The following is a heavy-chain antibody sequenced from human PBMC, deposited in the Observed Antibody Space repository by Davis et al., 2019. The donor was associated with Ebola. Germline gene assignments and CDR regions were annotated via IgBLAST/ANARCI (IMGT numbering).Heavy chain of an antibody. Sequence: SVKGRFTISRDNSNNTLFLQMDSLRREDTAMYFCARGTGGVAVTGTQLFQYWGQGTLVTVSS. V-gene: IGHV3-30*01. J-gene: IGHJ1*01. CDR3: ARGTGGVAVTGTQLFQY. D-gene: IGHD2-21*02.